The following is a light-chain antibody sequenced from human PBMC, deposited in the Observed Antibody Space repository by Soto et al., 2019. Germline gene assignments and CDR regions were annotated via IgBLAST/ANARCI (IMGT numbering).Light chain of an antibody. Sequence: EIVLTQSPGNLSLSPGERATLSCGASQTVNSIYLAWYQQKVGQAPRLLIYGASSRATGIPDRFSGSGSGTDFTLTISRLEPEDFAVYYCQQYGTSPLTFGQGTRLEMK. J-gene: IGKJ5*01. CDR1: QTVNSIY. CDR3: QQYGTSPLT. CDR2: GAS. V-gene: IGKV3-20*01.